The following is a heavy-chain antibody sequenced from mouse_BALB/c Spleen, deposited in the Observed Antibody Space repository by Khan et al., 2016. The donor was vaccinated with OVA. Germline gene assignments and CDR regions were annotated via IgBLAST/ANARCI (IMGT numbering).Heavy chain of an antibody. Sequence: QVQLQQSGPGLVAPSQSLSITCTVSGFSLTSYGVHWVRQLPGQGLEWLGVIWAGGSTNYNSALMSRLSIRKDNSKCQVFLERNRLQTDDAAMYYCARLEDLWGQGTTLTVAS. CDR1: GFSLTSYG. CDR2: IWAGGST. V-gene: IGHV2-9*02. J-gene: IGHJ2*01. CDR3: ARLEDL.